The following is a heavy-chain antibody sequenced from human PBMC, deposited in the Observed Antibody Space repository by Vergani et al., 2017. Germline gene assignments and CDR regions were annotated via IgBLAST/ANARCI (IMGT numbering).Heavy chain of an antibody. CDR1: GYTFTNYD. CDR2: MNPNSGNT. J-gene: IGHJ4*02. V-gene: IGHV1-8*01. Sequence: QVQLVQSGAEVKKPGASVKVSCKASGYTFTNYDINWVRQATGQGLEWMGWMNPNSGNTGYAQKFQGRVTITRDTSASTAYMELSSLRSEDTAVYYCARVGTHDFWSGYVNWGQGTLVTVSS. CDR3: ARVGTHDFWSGYVN. D-gene: IGHD3-3*01.